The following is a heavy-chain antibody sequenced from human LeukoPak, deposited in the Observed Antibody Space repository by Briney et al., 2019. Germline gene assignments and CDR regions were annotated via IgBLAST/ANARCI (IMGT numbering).Heavy chain of an antibody. CDR3: ARDILVVVAATDYYGMDV. CDR1: GYSISSGYY. Sequence: SETLSLTCAVSGYSISSGYYWGWIRPPPGKGLEWIGSIYHSGSTYYNPSLKSRVTISVDTSKNQFSLKLSSVTAADTAVYYCARDILVVVAATDYYGMDVWGKGTTVTVSS. V-gene: IGHV4-38-2*02. CDR2: IYHSGST. J-gene: IGHJ6*04. D-gene: IGHD2-15*01.